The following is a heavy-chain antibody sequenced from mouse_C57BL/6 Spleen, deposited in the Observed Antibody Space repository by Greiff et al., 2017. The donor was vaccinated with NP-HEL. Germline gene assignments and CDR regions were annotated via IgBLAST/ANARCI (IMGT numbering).Heavy chain of an antibody. CDR2: ISSGSSTI. Sequence: DVMLVESGGGLVKPGGSLKLSCAASGFTFSDYGMHWVRQAPEKGLEWVAYISSGSSTIYYADTVKGRFTISRDNAKNTLFLQMTSLRSEDTAMYYCARLNWFAYWGQGTLVTVSA. J-gene: IGHJ3*01. CDR1: GFTFSDYG. V-gene: IGHV5-17*01. CDR3: ARLNWFAY.